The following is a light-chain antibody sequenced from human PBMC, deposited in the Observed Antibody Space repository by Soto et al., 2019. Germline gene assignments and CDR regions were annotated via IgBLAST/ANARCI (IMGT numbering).Light chain of an antibody. V-gene: IGLV2-14*01. CDR1: SSDVGGYNY. CDR2: DVS. Sequence: QSVLTQPASVSGSPGQSITISCTGTSSDVGGYNYVSWYQQHPGKAPKLMIYDVSNRPSGVSNRFSGSKSGNTASLTISGLQAEDEAYYYCISYTSSSPSFGTGTKVTVL. CDR3: ISYTSSSPS. J-gene: IGLJ1*01.